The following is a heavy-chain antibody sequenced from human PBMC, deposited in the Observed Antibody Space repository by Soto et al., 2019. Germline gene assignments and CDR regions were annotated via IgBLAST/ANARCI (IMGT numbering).Heavy chain of an antibody. Sequence: GGSLRLSCSASGFSFSGYAMSWVRQSAGKGLEWVSAVSGSGATTFYADSVRGRFTISRDNSNNSCYLQISDLRGEDTAVYYCAKAPARYCISTSCYGFDYWGQGALVTVPQ. D-gene: IGHD2-2*01. CDR3: AKAPARYCISTSCYGFDY. CDR2: VSGSGATT. V-gene: IGHV3-23*01. CDR1: GFSFSGYA. J-gene: IGHJ4*02.